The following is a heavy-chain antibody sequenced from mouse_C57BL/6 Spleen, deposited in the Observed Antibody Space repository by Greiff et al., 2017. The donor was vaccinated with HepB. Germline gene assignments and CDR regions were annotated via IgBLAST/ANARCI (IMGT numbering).Heavy chain of an antibody. CDR1: GYTFTSYW. Sequence: VQLQQPGAELVMPGASVKLSCKASGYTFTSYWMHWVKQRPGQGLEWIGEIDPSDSYTNYNQKFKGKSTLTVDKSSSTAYMQLSSLTSEDSAVYYSARLGRGAIDYWGQGTSVTVSS. CDR2: IDPSDSYT. V-gene: IGHV1-69*01. J-gene: IGHJ4*01. CDR3: ARLGRGAIDY.